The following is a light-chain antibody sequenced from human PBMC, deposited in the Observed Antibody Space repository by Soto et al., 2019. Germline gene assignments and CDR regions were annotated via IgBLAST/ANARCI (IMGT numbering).Light chain of an antibody. CDR1: QSISGS. Sequence: DIQMTQSPSTLSASVGDRVTITCRASQSISGSLAWYQQQPGKAPKLLIYEASNLKSGVPTRFSGGGARKESILISRMVQDDDAVSYYWQQYSGDLTFGQGTRVDIK. CDR2: EAS. V-gene: IGKV1-5*03. J-gene: IGKJ1*01. CDR3: QQYSGDLT.